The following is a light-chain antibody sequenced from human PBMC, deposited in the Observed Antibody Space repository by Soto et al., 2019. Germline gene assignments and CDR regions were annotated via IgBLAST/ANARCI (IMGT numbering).Light chain of an antibody. CDR3: QLRDFWPW. J-gene: IGKJ1*01. CDR1: QSVSTS. V-gene: IGKV3-11*01. CDR2: DAS. Sequence: IVLTQAPATLSLSPGERTAISCRASQSVSTSLAWYQHKPGQAPRLFIYDASKRAPGIPARFSGSGSGTDFSLSIICLEPEDFSLYYCQLRDFWPWFGQGTKMDI.